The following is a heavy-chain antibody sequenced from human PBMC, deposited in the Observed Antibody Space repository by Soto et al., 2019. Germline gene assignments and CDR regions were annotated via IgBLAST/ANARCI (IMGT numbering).Heavy chain of an antibody. CDR1: VFTFSSYG. J-gene: IGHJ4*02. CDR3: AGVMVAPNCSSDC. D-gene: IGHD2-15*01. Sequence: PGGSLSLSCASSVFTFSSYGMSWVRHSPGKWLEWVANIKQDGSEKNYVDSVKGRFTISRGNAKNSLDLQMNSLRAEATAVYYCAGVMVAPNCSSDCWGQGTWVTVSS. CDR2: IKQDGSEK. V-gene: IGHV3-7*01.